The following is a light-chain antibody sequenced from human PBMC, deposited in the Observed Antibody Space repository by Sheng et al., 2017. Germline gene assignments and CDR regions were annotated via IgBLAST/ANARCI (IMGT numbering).Light chain of an antibody. V-gene: IGKV4-1*01. J-gene: IGKJ2*01. CDR2: WAS. Sequence: DIVMTQSPDSLAVSLGERATINCKSSRNVYIANNKTYLAWYQQKPRQPPRLLISWASAREFGVPDRFSGSGSGTDFTLTIGSLQAEDVAVYYCQQYYSTPMYTFGQGTKLEI. CDR3: QQYYSTPMYT. CDR1: RNVYIANNKTY.